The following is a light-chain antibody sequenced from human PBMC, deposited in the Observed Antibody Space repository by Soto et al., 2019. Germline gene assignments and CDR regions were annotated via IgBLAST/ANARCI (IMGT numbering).Light chain of an antibody. CDR2: EVS. CDR1: SSDVGGYDY. CDR3: SSYTTSITLYV. J-gene: IGLJ1*01. Sequence: QSVLTQPASVSGSPGQSINISCTGTSSDVGGYDYVSWYQQHPGKAPKLMIYEVSNRPSGVSNRLSGSKSGNTASLTISGLQAEDEADYYCSSYTTSITLYVFGSGTKLTVL. V-gene: IGLV2-14*01.